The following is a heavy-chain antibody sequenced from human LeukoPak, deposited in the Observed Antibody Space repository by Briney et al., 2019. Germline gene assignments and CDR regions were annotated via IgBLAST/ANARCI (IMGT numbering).Heavy chain of an antibody. CDR1: GFTFSNYA. CDR3: ARHTRVAAITTPNDY. CDR2: ISGSGGST. Sequence: PGGSLRLSCAASGFTFSNYAMSWVRQAPGKGLEWVSAISGSGGSTYNADSVKGRFTISRDNSKNTLFLQMSSLRAEDTAVYYCARHTRVAAITTPNDYWGQGTLVTVSS. V-gene: IGHV3-23*01. D-gene: IGHD6-13*01. J-gene: IGHJ4*02.